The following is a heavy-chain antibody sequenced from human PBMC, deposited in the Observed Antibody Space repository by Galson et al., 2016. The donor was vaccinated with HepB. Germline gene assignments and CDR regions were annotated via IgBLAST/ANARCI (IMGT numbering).Heavy chain of an antibody. CDR3: ARPQREGGNYYSFDY. CDR2: ISPIFRTT. Sequence: SVRVSCKASGGTFSSYALSRVRQAPGQGLEWMGRISPIFRTTDYAQKFQGRVPITADESTSTAYMELSSLRSEDPAVYYCARPQREGGNYYSFDYWGKGTLVTVSS. J-gene: IGHJ4*02. V-gene: IGHV1-69*13. D-gene: IGHD1-26*01. CDR1: GGTFSSYA.